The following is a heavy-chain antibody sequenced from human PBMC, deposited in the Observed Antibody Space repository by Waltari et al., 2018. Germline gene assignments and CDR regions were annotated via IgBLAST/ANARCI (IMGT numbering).Heavy chain of an antibody. J-gene: IGHJ1*01. V-gene: IGHV3-48*01. CDR3: AREGGFTSWYALQY. CDR2: ISSSTTVN. Sequence: EVQLVESGGGMKQPGESLRLSCAASGFVFSAYSMNCVRQAPGKGLEWIAYISSSTTVNYYADSVKGRFTVSRDNAKNLLFLQTDSLRAEDTAVYYCAREGGFTSWYALQYWGQGSLVTVSS. D-gene: IGHD6-13*01. CDR1: GFVFSAYS.